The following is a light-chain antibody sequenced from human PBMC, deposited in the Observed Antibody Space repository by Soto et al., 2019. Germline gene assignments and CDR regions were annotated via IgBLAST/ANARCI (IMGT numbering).Light chain of an antibody. CDR2: EVS. V-gene: IGLV2-14*03. CDR1: SSDVGAYDF. Sequence: QSVLNQPASVSGSPGQSITIPRPGTSSDVGAYDFVSWYQQHPDKAPKLMIYEVSNRPSGVSNRFSGSKSVNTATLTISGLQAEDEADYYCSSYTSSSTRVFGIGTKVTVL. CDR3: SSYTSSSTRV. J-gene: IGLJ1*01.